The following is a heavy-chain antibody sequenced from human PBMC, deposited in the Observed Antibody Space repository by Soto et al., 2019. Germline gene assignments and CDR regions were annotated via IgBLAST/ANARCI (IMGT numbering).Heavy chain of an antibody. V-gene: IGHV4-34*01. CDR2: IHHSGST. J-gene: IGHJ6*02. Sequence: SETLSLTCAVYGGSFIGYYWSWIRQPPWKGLEGIGEIHHSGSTNYNPSLKSRVTISVDTSKNQFSLKLSSVTAADTAVYYCARNWFGESVPFYYYYYGMDVWGQGTTVTVSS. D-gene: IGHD3-10*01. CDR3: ARNWFGESVPFYYYYYGMDV. CDR1: GGSFIGYY.